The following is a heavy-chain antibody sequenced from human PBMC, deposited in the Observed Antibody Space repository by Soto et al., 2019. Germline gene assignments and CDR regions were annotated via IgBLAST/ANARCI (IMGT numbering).Heavy chain of an antibody. V-gene: IGHV1-69*02. CDR3: ARLDLRGVYFDY. CDR2: IIPILGIA. Sequence: QVQLVQSGAEVKKPGSSVKVSCKASGGTFSSYTISWVRQAPGQGLEWMGRIIPILGIANYAQKFQGRVTITAEKSTSTAYMELSSLRSEDTAVYYCARLDLRGVYFDYWGQGTLVTVSS. CDR1: GGTFSSYT. D-gene: IGHD1-1*01. J-gene: IGHJ4*02.